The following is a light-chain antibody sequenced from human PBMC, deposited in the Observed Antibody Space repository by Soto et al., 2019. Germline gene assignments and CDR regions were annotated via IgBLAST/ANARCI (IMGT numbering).Light chain of an antibody. CDR3: QQCSNWPIT. CDR2: GTS. V-gene: IGKV3D-20*02. J-gene: IGKJ5*01. Sequence: VLSQSTCALRLSPGESVTLSCRDSQSVSSARLPWYQQKPGQAPRLLIYGTSSRATGIPDRFSGSGSGTDFTLTISSLEPEDFAVYYCQQCSNWPITFGQGARLEI. CDR1: QSVSSAR.